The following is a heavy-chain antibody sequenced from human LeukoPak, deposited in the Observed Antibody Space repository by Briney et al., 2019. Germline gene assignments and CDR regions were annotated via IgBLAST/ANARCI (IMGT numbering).Heavy chain of an antibody. CDR1: GGTFSSYA. CDR2: IIPILGIA. CDR3: ARDTSGVCGGDCYSYYYYGMDV. J-gene: IGHJ6*02. Sequence: SVKVSCKASGGTFSSYAISWVRQAPGQGLEWMGRIIPILGIANYAQKFQGRVTITADKSASTAYMELSSLRSEDTAVYYCARDTSGVCGGDCYSYYYYGMDVWGQGTTVTVSS. V-gene: IGHV1-69*04. D-gene: IGHD2-21*02.